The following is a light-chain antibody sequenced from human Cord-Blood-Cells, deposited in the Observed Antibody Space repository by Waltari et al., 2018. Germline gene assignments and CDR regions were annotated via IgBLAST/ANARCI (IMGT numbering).Light chain of an antibody. V-gene: IGKV3-20*01. J-gene: IGKJ3*01. Sequence: EIALTQSPATLSLSPGARAPLSCRASQSVTSSYLAWYQQKPGQAPRLLIYGASSRATGIPDRFSGSGSGTDFTLTISRLEPEDFTVYYCQQYGSSPFTFGPGTKVDIK. CDR1: QSVTSSY. CDR2: GAS. CDR3: QQYGSSPFT.